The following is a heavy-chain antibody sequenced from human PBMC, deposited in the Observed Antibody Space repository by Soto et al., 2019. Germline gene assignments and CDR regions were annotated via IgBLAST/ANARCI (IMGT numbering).Heavy chain of an antibody. CDR2: INAGNGNT. Sequence: ASVKVSCKASGYTFTSYDMHWVCQAPGQRLEWMGWINAGNGNTKYSQKFQGRVTITRDTSASTAYMELSSLRSEDTAVYYCERDKITGILDYWGQGTLVTVSS. J-gene: IGHJ4*02. CDR3: ERDKITGILDY. D-gene: IGHD1-20*01. CDR1: GYTFTSYD. V-gene: IGHV1-3*01.